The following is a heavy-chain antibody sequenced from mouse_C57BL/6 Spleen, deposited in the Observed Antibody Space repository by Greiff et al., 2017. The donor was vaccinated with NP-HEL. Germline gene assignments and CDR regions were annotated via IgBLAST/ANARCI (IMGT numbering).Heavy chain of an antibody. J-gene: IGHJ2*01. CDR1: GYTFTDYN. D-gene: IGHD4-1*01. CDR3: ARSNWDYFDY. V-gene: IGHV1-18*01. CDR2: INPNNGGT. Sequence: VQLKQSGPELVKPGASVKLPCKASGYTFTDYNMDWVKQSHGKSLEWIGDINPNNGGTIYNQKFKGKATLTVDKSSSTAYMELRSLTSDDTAVYYCARSNWDYFDYWGQGTTLTVSS.